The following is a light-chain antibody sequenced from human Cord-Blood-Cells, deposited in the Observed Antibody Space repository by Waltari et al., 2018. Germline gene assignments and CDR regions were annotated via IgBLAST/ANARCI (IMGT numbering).Light chain of an antibody. V-gene: IGLV2-11*01. CDR3: CSYAGSVYV. J-gene: IGLJ1*01. Sequence: QSALTQPRSVSGSPGPPVTISCTGTSSDVGGYNYVSWYQQHPGKAPNLMIYDVSKRPSGVPDRFSGSKSGNTASLTISGLQAEDEADYYCCSYAGSVYVFGTGTKVTVL. CDR1: SSDVGGYNY. CDR2: DVS.